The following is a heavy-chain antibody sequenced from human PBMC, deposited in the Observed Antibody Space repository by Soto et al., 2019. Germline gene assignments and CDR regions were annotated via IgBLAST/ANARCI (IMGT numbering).Heavy chain of an antibody. D-gene: IGHD3-3*01. CDR3: ARDGRFLEWLPRMGRDIRNHNWFDP. CDR1: GGTFSSYA. Sequence: GASVKVSCKASGGTFSSYAISWVRQAPGQGLEWMGGIIPIFGTANYAQKFQGRVTITADESTSTAYMELSSLRSEDTAVYYCARDGRFLEWLPRMGRDIRNHNWFDPWGQGTLVTVSS. CDR2: IIPIFGTA. J-gene: IGHJ5*02. V-gene: IGHV1-69*13.